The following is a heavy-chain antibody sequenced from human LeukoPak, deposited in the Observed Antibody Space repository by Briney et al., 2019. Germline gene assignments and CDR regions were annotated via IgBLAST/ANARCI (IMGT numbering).Heavy chain of an antibody. CDR2: ISYDGSNK. V-gene: IGHV3-30*18. Sequence: TGGSLRLPCAASGFTFSSYGMHWVRQAPGKGLEWVAVISYDGSNKYYADSVKGRFTISRDNSKNTLYLQMNSLRAEDTAVYYCAKDCDDYGDQIDYWGQGTLVTVSS. CDR3: AKDCDDYGDQIDY. J-gene: IGHJ4*02. D-gene: IGHD4-17*01. CDR1: GFTFSSYG.